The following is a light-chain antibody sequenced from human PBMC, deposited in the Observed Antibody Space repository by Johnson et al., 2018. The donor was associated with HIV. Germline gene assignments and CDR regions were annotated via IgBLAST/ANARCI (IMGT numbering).Light chain of an antibody. V-gene: IGLV1-51*01. CDR1: SSNIENNY. Sequence: PVLTQPPSVSAAPGQKVTISCSGSSSNIENNYVSWYQQLPGTAPKLLIYDSNKRPSGIPDRFSGSKSGTSATLGITGLQTGDEADYYCGTWDSSLSVYVFGTGTKVPVL. CDR3: GTWDSSLSVYV. J-gene: IGLJ1*01. CDR2: DSN.